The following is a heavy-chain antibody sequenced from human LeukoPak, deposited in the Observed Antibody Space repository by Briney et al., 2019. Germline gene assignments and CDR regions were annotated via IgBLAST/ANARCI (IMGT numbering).Heavy chain of an antibody. D-gene: IGHD3-22*01. V-gene: IGHV3-48*02. CDR3: ARDVPDSSWGPFDM. CDR1: GFRFSDYS. CDR2: ILNTGTLI. J-gene: IGHJ3*02. Sequence: GGSLRLSCVASGFRFSDYSMNWVRQAPGKGLEWISYILNTGTLINYADSVKGRFTISRDNAKNSPYLQLNSLRDEDTAVYYCARDVPDSSWGPFDMWGQGTMVTVSS.